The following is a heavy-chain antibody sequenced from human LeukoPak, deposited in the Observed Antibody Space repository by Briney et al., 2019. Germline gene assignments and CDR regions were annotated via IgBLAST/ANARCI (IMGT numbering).Heavy chain of an antibody. CDR3: ARGPPAENFFDF. J-gene: IGHJ4*02. CDR2: IHSGGSS. V-gene: IGHV3-53*01. Sequence: PGGSLRLSCTASGFTVSHNYMHWVRQAPGKGLEWVSVIHSGGSSYHADSVKGRFTISRDNSKNTVFLQLNSLRAEDTAVYYCARGPPAENFFDFGGRGPLVTVSS. D-gene: IGHD6-25*01. CDR1: GFTVSHNY.